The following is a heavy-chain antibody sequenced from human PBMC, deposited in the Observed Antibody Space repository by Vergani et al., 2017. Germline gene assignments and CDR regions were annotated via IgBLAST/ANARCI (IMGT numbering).Heavy chain of an antibody. CDR1: GGSIRSGSYY. Sequence: QVQLQESGPGLVKPSQTLSLTCTVSGGSIRSGSYYWSWIRQPAGKGLEWIGRIYTSGSTNYNPSLKSRVTISVDTSKNQFSLKLSSVTAADTAVYYCAREQCYGSSGYCHDAFDIWGQGTMVTVSS. CDR2: IYTSGST. D-gene: IGHD3-22*01. V-gene: IGHV4-61*02. CDR3: AREQCYGSSGYCHDAFDI. J-gene: IGHJ3*02.